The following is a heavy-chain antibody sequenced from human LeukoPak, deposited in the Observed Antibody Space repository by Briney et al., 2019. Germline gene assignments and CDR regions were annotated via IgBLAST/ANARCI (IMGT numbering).Heavy chain of an antibody. J-gene: IGHJ4*02. V-gene: IGHV3-23*01. CDR1: GFTFSSYY. CDR2: ISNSGDST. Sequence: GGTLSLSCAASGFTFSSYYMSWIRQALGKGLEWVSVISNSGDSTYSADSVKGRFTISRDNSKNTLYLQMNSLRAEDTAVYDCARAAMVRGVDYFDYWGQGTLVTVSS. D-gene: IGHD3-10*01. CDR3: ARAAMVRGVDYFDY.